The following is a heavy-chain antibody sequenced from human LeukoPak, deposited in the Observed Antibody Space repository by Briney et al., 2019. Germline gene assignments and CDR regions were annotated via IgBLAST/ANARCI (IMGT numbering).Heavy chain of an antibody. CDR3: AKGSYYDSSGSFYFDY. J-gene: IGHJ4*02. CDR2: ISGSGDNT. V-gene: IGHV3-23*01. Sequence: GGSLRLSCAASGVTLSSYAMSWVRQAPGKGLEWVSGISGSGDNTYYADSVKGRFTISRDNSKNTLYVQVNSLGTEDTAAYYCAKGSYYDSSGSFYFDYWGQGTLVTVSS. D-gene: IGHD3-22*01. CDR1: GVTLSSYA.